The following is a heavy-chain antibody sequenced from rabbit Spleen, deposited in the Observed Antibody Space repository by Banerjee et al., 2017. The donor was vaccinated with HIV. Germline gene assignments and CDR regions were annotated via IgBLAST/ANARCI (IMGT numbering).Heavy chain of an antibody. CDR1: GFSFSSSYD. CDR2: IYAAGSGDT. CDR3: ARDFDF. Sequence: QEQLVESGGGLVKPGASLTLTCTASGFSFSSSYDMCWVRQAPGKGLEWIACIYAAGSGDTDHANWATGRFTVSKTSSTTVTLQMTSLTAADTATYFCARDFDFWGPGTLVTVS. V-gene: IGHV1S45*01. J-gene: IGHJ4*01.